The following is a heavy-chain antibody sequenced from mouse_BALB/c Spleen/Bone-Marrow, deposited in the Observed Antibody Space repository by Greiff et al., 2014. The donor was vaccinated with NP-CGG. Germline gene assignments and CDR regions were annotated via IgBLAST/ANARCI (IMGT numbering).Heavy chain of an antibody. J-gene: IGHJ1*01. D-gene: IGHD1-1*01. V-gene: IGHV3-8*02. CDR2: ISYSGST. CDR3: ARYYYGSSYWYFDV. Sequence: DVMLVESGPSLVKPSQTLSLTCSVTGDSITSGYWNWIRKFPGNKLEYMGYISYSGSTYYNPPLKSRISITRDTSKNQYYLQLNSVTTEDTATYYCARYYYGSSYWYFDVWGAGTTVTVSS. CDR1: GDSITSGY.